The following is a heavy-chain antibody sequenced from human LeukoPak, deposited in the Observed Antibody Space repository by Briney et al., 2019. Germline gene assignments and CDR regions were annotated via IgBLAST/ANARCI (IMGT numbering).Heavy chain of an antibody. V-gene: IGHV3-30*01. CDR3: ARGGRSSSRIAAAAIGY. J-gene: IGHJ4*02. Sequence: GGSLRLSCAASGFTFSSYAMHWVRQAPGKGLEWVAVISYDGSNKYYADSVKGRFTISRDNSKNTLYLQMNSLRAEDTAVYYCARGGRSSSRIAAAAIGYWGQGTLVTVSS. CDR1: GFTFSSYA. CDR2: ISYDGSNK. D-gene: IGHD6-13*01.